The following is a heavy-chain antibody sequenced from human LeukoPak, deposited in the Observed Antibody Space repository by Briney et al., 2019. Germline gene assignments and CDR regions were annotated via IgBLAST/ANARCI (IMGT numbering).Heavy chain of an antibody. J-gene: IGHJ4*02. V-gene: IGHV3-21*01. Sequence: GGSLRLSCAASGFTFSSYSMNWVRQAAGKGLEWVASISSSSSYIYYADSVKGRFTISRDNAKNSLYLQMNNLRAEDTAVYYCARPVYDSSGYYYFRWGQGTLVTVSS. CDR1: GFTFSSYS. CDR2: ISSSSSYI. CDR3: ARPVYDSSGYYYFR. D-gene: IGHD3-22*01.